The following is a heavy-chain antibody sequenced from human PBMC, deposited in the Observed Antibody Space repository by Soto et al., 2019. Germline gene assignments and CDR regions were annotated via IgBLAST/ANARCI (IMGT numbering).Heavy chain of an antibody. D-gene: IGHD6-19*01. CDR3: AKDGNWLDVYFDV. J-gene: IGHJ4*02. Sequence: GGSLRLSCVASGIEFSNYAMSWVRQAPGKGLEWVSISSASGRSRYHADSVKGRFTTSRDNSKNTLYLHMTNLRAEDTAVYYCAKDGNWLDVYFDVWGQGTPVTVSS. V-gene: IGHV3-23*01. CDR2: SSASGRSR. CDR1: GIEFSNYA.